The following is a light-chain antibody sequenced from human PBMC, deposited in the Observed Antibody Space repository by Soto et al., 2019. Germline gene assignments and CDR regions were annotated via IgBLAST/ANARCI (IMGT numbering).Light chain of an antibody. CDR1: SSNIGNNN. J-gene: IGLJ1*01. CDR2: RNN. Sequence: QSALTQPPSASGTPGQRVTISCSGSSSNIGNNNVYWYQQLPGTAPKLLIYRNNQRPSGVPDRFPGSKSGTSASLAISGLRSEDEADYYCAAWDDRLSGFVFGTGTKATVL. V-gene: IGLV1-47*01. CDR3: AAWDDRLSGFV.